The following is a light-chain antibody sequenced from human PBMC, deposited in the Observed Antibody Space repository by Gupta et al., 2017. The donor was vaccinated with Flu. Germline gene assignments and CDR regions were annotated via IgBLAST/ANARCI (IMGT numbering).Light chain of an antibody. Sequence: SYELTQPPSVSVSPGQTASITCAGDRLGSKHGSWDQQKQGPALVLVIHKDSRRHAGIPERVASSNSANTATLTISGTQAMDESDYDCQAWDRSTGVFGGGTKLTVL. CDR3: QAWDRSTGV. CDR2: KDS. J-gene: IGLJ3*02. V-gene: IGLV3-1*01. CDR1: RLGSKH.